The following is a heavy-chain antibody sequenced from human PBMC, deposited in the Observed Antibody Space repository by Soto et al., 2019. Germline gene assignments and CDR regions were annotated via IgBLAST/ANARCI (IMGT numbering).Heavy chain of an antibody. CDR3: ARVLNLGSYYP. J-gene: IGHJ5*02. CDR2: INAGKVNT. V-gene: IGHV1-3*01. Sequence: ASVNVSCETCGYNFASCAIHWLRQAPGQRLQGXGLINAGKVNTTCPQKFQGRVTITRDTSASTAYMDLSSLRSEDTAVYYSARVLNLGSYYPWGQGALVTVSS. CDR1: GYNFASCA. D-gene: IGHD3-10*01.